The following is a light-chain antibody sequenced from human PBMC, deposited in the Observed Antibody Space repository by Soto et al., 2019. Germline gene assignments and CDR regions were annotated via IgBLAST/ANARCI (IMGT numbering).Light chain of an antibody. V-gene: IGLV2-8*01. CDR1: SSDVGGYNY. CDR2: EVS. Sequence: QSVLTQPPSASGSPGQSVTISCTGTSSDVGGYNYVSWYQQHPGKAPKLMIYEVSKRPSGVPDRFSGSKSGNTASLTVSGLQVEDEADYYCSSYAGSNREVFGTGTKVTVL. J-gene: IGLJ1*01. CDR3: SSYAGSNREV.